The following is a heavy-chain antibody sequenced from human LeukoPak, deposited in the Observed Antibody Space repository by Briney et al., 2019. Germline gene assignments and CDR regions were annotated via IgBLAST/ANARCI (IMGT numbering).Heavy chain of an antibody. CDR1: GYRFTRYW. D-gene: IGHD3-10*01. Sequence: GESLKISCKGSGYRFTRYWIGWVRQMPGKGLEWMGIIYPGDSDTRYSPSFQGQVTISADKSISTAYLQWSSLKASDTAMYYCARHKDGSGSQRDYWGQGTLVTVSS. CDR3: ARHKDGSGSQRDY. V-gene: IGHV5-51*01. J-gene: IGHJ4*02. CDR2: IYPGDSDT.